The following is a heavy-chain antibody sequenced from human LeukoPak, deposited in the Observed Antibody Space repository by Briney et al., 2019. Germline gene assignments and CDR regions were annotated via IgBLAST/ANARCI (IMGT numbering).Heavy chain of an antibody. CDR3: ARGRGSWSDY. D-gene: IGHD6-13*01. V-gene: IGHV1-69*13. J-gene: IGHJ4*02. CDR2: IIPIFGTA. CDR1: GDTFSSYA. Sequence: ASVKVSCKASGDTFSSYAISWVRQAPGQGLEWMGGIIPIFGTANYAQRFQGRVTITADESTSTAYMELSSLRSEDTAVYYCARGRGSWSDYWGQGTLVTVSS.